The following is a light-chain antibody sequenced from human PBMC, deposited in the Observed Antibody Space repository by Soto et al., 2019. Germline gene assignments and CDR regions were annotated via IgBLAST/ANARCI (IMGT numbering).Light chain of an antibody. Sequence: ETVLAQSPGPLSFSPGERATLSCRARQSISRSFLAWYQQKPGQAPRLLIYGVSSRAAGIPDRFSGSGSGTDFTLTISRLEPEDFAVFYCQHYGSSASITFGQGTRLEIK. CDR2: GVS. J-gene: IGKJ5*01. CDR3: QHYGSSASIT. V-gene: IGKV3-20*01. CDR1: QSISRSF.